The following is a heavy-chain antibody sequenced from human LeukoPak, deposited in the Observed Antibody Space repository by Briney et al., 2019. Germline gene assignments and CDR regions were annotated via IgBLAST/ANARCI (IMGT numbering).Heavy chain of an antibody. CDR2: ISAYNGNT. J-gene: IGHJ5*02. D-gene: IGHD2-15*01. CDR3: ARDSLYCSGGSCPYNWFDP. V-gene: IGHV1-18*01. CDR1: GYTFTSYG. Sequence: ASVKVSCKASGYTFTSYGISWVRQAPGQGLEWMGWISAYNGNTNYAQKLQGRVTMTTDTSTSTAYMELRSLRSDGTAVYYCARDSLYCSGGSCPYNWFDPWGQGTLVTVSS.